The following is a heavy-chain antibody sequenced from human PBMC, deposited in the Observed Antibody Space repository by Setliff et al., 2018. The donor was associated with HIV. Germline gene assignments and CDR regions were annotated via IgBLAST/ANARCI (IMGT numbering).Heavy chain of an antibody. J-gene: IGHJ3*02. V-gene: IGHV3-7*03. D-gene: IGHD5-18*01. Sequence: GGSLRLSCAASGYTFSSYWMVWVRQAPGKGLEWVANINQDGSEKNYVDSVKGQFTISRDNAKNSLFLQMNSLRAEDTAVYYCARDDSNGNTDAFDIWGQGTTVTVSS. CDR3: ARDDSNGNTDAFDI. CDR2: INQDGSEK. CDR1: GYTFSSYW.